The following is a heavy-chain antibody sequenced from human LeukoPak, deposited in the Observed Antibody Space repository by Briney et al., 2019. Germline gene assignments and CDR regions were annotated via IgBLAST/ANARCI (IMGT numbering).Heavy chain of an antibody. CDR2: ISFDGSNK. J-gene: IGHJ2*01. CDR1: GFTFSSYA. Sequence: PGGSLRLSCAASGFTFSSYAMHWVRQAPGKGLEWVAFISFDGSNKYYADSVKGRFSISRDNSKNTMYLQMNSLRAEDTAVYYCARAATPMAAAGTDWYFDLWGRGTLVAVSS. D-gene: IGHD6-13*01. V-gene: IGHV3-30-3*01. CDR3: ARAATPMAAAGTDWYFDL.